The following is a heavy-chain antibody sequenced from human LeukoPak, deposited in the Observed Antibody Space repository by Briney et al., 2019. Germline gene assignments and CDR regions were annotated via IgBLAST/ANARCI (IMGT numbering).Heavy chain of an antibody. J-gene: IGHJ6*02. Sequence: GGSLRLSCAASGFTFSSYAMRWVRQAPGKGLEWVAVISYDGSNKYYADSVKGRFTISRDNSKNTLYLQMNSLRAEDTAVYYCARVTADDYYYYGMDVWGQGTTVTVSS. D-gene: IGHD6-13*01. CDR1: GFTFSSYA. V-gene: IGHV3-30-3*01. CDR2: ISYDGSNK. CDR3: ARVTADDYYYYGMDV.